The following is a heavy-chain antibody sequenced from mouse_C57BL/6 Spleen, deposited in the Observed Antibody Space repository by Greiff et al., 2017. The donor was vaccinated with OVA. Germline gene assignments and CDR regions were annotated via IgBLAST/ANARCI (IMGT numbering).Heavy chain of an antibody. D-gene: IGHD4-1*01. CDR3: ARSPNWDGGYYFDY. J-gene: IGHJ2*01. Sequence: VKLMESGPGLVAPSQSLSITCTVSGFSLTSYGVHWVRQPPGKGLEWLVVIWSDGSTTYNSALKSRLSISKDNSKSQVFLKMNSLQTDDTAMYYCARSPNWDGGYYFDYWGQGTTLTVSS. CDR1: GFSLTSYG. CDR2: IWSDGST. V-gene: IGHV2-6*03.